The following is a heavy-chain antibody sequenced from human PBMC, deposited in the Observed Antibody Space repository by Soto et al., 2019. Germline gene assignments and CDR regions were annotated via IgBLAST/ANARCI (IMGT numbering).Heavy chain of an antibody. D-gene: IGHD6-19*01. CDR3: AHGSGWLSDY. Sequence: QITLKESCPTLVKPTQTLTLTCTFSGFSLSSPAVGVNWIRQPPGKALEWLALIYWDDDKQYSPSLRSRLTITKDTSKNQVVLTMTNMDPVDTATYSCAHGSGWLSDYWGQGTLVTVSS. CDR2: IYWDDDK. CDR1: GFSLSSPAVG. V-gene: IGHV2-5*02. J-gene: IGHJ4*02.